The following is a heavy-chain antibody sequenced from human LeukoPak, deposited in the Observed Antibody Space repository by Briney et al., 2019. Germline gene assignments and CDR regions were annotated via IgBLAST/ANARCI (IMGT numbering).Heavy chain of an antibody. CDR3: AKDGQDRITMVRGVINYGMDV. Sequence: GGPLRLSCAASGFTFSSYWMSWVRQAPGKGLEWVANIKQDGSEKYYVDSVKGRFTISRDNAKNSLYLQMNSLRAEDTALYYCAKDGQDRITMVRGVINYGMDVWGQGTTVTVSS. D-gene: IGHD3-10*01. J-gene: IGHJ6*02. CDR2: IKQDGSEK. V-gene: IGHV3-7*03. CDR1: GFTFSSYW.